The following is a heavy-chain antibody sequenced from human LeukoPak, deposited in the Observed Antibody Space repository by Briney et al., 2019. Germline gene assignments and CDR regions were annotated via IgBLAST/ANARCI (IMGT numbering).Heavy chain of an antibody. CDR2: ISWNSGSI. J-gene: IGHJ4*02. D-gene: IGHD5-18*01. V-gene: IGHV3-9*01. Sequence: GGSLRLSCAASGFTFDDYAMHWLRQAPGKGLEWGSGISWNSGSIGYADSVKGRFTISRDNAKNSLYLQMNSLRAEDTALYYCAKDIEYGGTAMVLDYWGQGTLVTASS. CDR1: GFTFDDYA. CDR3: AKDIEYGGTAMVLDY.